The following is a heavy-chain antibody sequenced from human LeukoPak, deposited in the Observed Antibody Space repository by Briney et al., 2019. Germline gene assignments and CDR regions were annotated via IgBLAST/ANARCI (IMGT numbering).Heavy chain of an antibody. D-gene: IGHD3-22*01. V-gene: IGHV1-18*01. CDR1: VDTFTSYG. Sequence: GSVKVSCKASVDTFTSYGISWVRQAPGQGLEWMGWISAYNGNTNYAQKLQGRVTMTTDTSTSTAYMELRSLRSQYPAVYYSARDEGPIPMIDSDYWGKGTLVTVSS. J-gene: IGHJ4*02. CDR2: ISAYNGNT. CDR3: ARDEGPIPMIDSDY.